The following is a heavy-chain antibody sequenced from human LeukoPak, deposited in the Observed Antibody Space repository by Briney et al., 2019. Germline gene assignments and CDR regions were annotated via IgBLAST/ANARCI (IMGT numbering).Heavy chain of an antibody. J-gene: IGHJ6*03. Sequence: PSETLSLTCTVSGGSISSYYWSWIRQPPGKGLEWIGYIYYSGSTNYNPSLKSRVTISVDTSKNQFSLKLSSVTAADTAVYYCARGDSDSLSYYYYYYMDLWGKGTTVTISS. CDR2: IYYSGST. CDR1: GGSISSYY. V-gene: IGHV4-59*08. CDR3: ARGDSDSLSYYYYYYMDL. D-gene: IGHD2-21*01.